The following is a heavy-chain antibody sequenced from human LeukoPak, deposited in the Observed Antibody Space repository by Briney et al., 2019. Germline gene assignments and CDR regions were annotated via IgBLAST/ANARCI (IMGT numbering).Heavy chain of an antibody. CDR1: GFTVSINS. V-gene: IGHV3-53*01. D-gene: IGHD5-18*01. CDR2: IYNDNT. CDR3: ASVLFSYGHFDP. Sequence: GGSLSLSCTVSGFTVSINSMSWARQAPGKGLEWVSFIYNDNTHYSDSVQGRFTLSRDNSKNTLYLQMNSLRAEATPLYYCASVLFSYGHFDPWGQGTLVTVSS. J-gene: IGHJ5*02.